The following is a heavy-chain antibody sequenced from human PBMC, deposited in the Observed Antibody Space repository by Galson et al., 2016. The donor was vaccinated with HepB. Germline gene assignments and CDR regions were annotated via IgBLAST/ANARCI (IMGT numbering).Heavy chain of an antibody. CDR2: INWNGGKK. CDR1: GFTFDDYG. V-gene: IGHV3-20*04. J-gene: IGHJ6*04. D-gene: IGHD3-3*01. CDR3: VRRRTIYFGYAMDV. Sequence: SLRLSCAASGFTFDDYGMSWVRQVPGKGLEWVSGINWNGGKKGYADSVKGRFTISRDNAKNSLYLQMNSLRAEDTALYFCVRRRTIYFGYAMDVWGKGTAVTVSS.